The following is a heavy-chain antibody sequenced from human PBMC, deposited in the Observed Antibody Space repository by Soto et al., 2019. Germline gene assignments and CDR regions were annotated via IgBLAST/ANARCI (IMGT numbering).Heavy chain of an antibody. J-gene: IGHJ5*02. Sequence: PSETLSLTCTVSGGSISTYYWSWIRQPPGKGLEWIGYIYYSGSTYYNPSLKSRVTMSVDTSRNQLLLQLNSVTAADTAVYYCARESAGSHKNNWFDPWGQGTLVTVSS. D-gene: IGHD3-10*01. CDR1: GGSISTYY. V-gene: IGHV4-59*01. CDR3: ARESAGSHKNNWFDP. CDR2: IYYSGST.